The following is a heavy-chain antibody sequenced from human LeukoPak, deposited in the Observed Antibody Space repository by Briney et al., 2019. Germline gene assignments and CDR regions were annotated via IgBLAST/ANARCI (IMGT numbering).Heavy chain of an antibody. CDR1: GFTFSSYG. Sequence: PGGSLRLSCAASGFTFSSYGMHWVRHAPGKGLEWVTVISYDGSSKYYADSVKGRFTISRDNSKNTLYLQMNSLRAEDTAVYYCAKTPIAAAPPASYYFDYWGQGTLVTVSS. V-gene: IGHV3-30*18. J-gene: IGHJ4*02. D-gene: IGHD6-13*01. CDR3: AKTPIAAAPPASYYFDY. CDR2: ISYDGSSK.